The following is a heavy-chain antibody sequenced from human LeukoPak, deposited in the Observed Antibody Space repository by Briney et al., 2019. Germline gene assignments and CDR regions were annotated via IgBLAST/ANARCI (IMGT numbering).Heavy chain of an antibody. CDR2: INHNGNVN. V-gene: IGHV3-7*03. CDR1: GFTFSSFA. Sequence: GGSLRLSCAASGFTFSSFAMTWARQAPGKGLEWVASINHNGNVNYYVDSVKGRFTISRDNAKNSLYLQMSNLRAEDTAVYFCARGGGLDVWGQGATVTVSS. D-gene: IGHD3-16*01. CDR3: ARGGGLDV. J-gene: IGHJ6*02.